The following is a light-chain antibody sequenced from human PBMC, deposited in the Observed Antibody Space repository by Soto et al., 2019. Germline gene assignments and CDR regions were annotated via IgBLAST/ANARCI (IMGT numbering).Light chain of an antibody. Sequence: AIQMTQSPSSLSASLGDRVTITCRASQDIRNDLGWYQQKPGKAPKLLIYAASSLQSGVPSRFSGSGYGTDFTLIISSLQPEDFATYYCLQDYDYPYTFGQGTKLEIK. V-gene: IGKV1-6*01. CDR2: AAS. CDR3: LQDYDYPYT. J-gene: IGKJ2*01. CDR1: QDIRND.